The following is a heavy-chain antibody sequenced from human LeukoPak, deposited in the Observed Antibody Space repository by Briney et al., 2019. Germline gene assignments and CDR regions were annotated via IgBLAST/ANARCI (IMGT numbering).Heavy chain of an antibody. CDR1: GYSISSGYY. CDR3: ARDLAVAGTGSAY. J-gene: IGHJ4*02. Sequence: SETLSLTCTVSGYSISSGYYWGWIRQPPGKGLEWIGSIYHSGSTDYNPSLKSRFTISVDTSKNQFSLKLSSVTAADTAVYYCARDLAVAGTGSAYWGQGTLVTVSS. CDR2: IYHSGST. V-gene: IGHV4-38-2*02. D-gene: IGHD6-19*01.